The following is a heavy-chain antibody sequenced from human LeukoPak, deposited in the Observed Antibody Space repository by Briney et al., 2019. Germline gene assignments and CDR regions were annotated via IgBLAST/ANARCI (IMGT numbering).Heavy chain of an antibody. CDR1: GGSISSYY. Sequence: PSETLSLTCTVSGGSISSYYWSWIRQPPGKGLEWIGYIYYSGSTNYNPSLKGRVTISVDTSKNQFSLKLSSVTAADTAVYYCARGAELRYFDWPPGGMDVWGQGTTVTVSS. D-gene: IGHD3-9*01. J-gene: IGHJ6*02. CDR3: ARGAELRYFDWPPGGMDV. V-gene: IGHV4-59*01. CDR2: IYYSGST.